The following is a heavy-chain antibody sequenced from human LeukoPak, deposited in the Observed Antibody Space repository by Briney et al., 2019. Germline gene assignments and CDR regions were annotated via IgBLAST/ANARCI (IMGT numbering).Heavy chain of an antibody. J-gene: IGHJ4*02. CDR2: ISAYNGNT. CDR1: GYTFTCYG. D-gene: IGHD3-3*01. Sequence: ASVKVSCKASGYTFTCYGISWVRQAPGQGLEWMGWISAYNGNTNYAQKLQGRVTMTTDTSTSTAYMELRSLRSDDTAVYYCARVPITIFGVVTEERFDYWGQGTLVTVSS. CDR3: ARVPITIFGVVTEERFDY. V-gene: IGHV1-18*01.